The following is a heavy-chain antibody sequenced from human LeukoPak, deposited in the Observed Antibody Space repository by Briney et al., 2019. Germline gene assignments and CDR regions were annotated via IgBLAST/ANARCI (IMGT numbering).Heavy chain of an antibody. CDR3: ARSSSRQNFDY. CDR1: GFTFSSYE. D-gene: IGHD6-13*01. J-gene: IGHJ4*02. V-gene: IGHV3-48*03. CDR2: ISSSGSTI. Sequence: GGSLRLSCAASGFTFSSYEMNWVRQAPRKGLEWVSYISSSGSTIYYADSVKGRFRISRDKAKNSLYLQMNSLRAEDTAVYYGARSSSRQNFDYWAREPWSPSPQ.